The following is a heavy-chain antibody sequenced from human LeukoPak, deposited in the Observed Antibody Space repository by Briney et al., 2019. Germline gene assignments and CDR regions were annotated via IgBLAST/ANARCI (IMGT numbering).Heavy chain of an antibody. J-gene: IGHJ4*02. V-gene: IGHV4-59*01. D-gene: IGHD6-19*01. Sequence: SETLSLTCTVSGASISTYYWRWIRQPPGKGLEWIGYIQNTGATNYNPSLKSRVSISKDTSKNQFPLKMSSVTAADTAVYYCAKHGSGWSFDYWGQGTLVTVSS. CDR2: IQNTGAT. CDR1: GASISTYY. CDR3: AKHGSGWSFDY.